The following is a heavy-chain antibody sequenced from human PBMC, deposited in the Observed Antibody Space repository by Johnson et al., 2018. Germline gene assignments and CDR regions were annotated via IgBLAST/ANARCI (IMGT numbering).Heavy chain of an antibody. CDR2: ISGSGSST. CDR1: GFTFTNYA. J-gene: IGHJ3*02. V-gene: IGHV3-23*04. Sequence: VQLVESGGGLVQPGGSLRLSCAASGFTFTNYAMNWVRQAPGKGLEWVSGISGSGSSTYYVDSVKGRFTISRDNSRNTLYLQMNSLRAGDTAVYYWAKGKGVFWSGYHHLSSFDIWGQGTMVTVSS. CDR3: AKGKGVFWSGYHHLSSFDI. D-gene: IGHD3-3*01.